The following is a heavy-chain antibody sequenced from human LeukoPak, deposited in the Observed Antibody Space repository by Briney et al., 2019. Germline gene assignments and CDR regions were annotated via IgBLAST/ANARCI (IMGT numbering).Heavy chain of an antibody. CDR3: AIIGAAGENMDV. V-gene: IGHV1-8*01. J-gene: IGHJ6*02. CDR1: VYTFTSYD. CDR2: MNPNSGNT. Sequence: ASVKVSCKASVYTFTSYDINWVRQATGQGLEWMGWMNPNSGNTGYAQKFQGRVTMTRKTSISTAYMELSSLRSEDTAVYYCAIIGAAGENMDVWGQGTTVTVSS. D-gene: IGHD6-13*01.